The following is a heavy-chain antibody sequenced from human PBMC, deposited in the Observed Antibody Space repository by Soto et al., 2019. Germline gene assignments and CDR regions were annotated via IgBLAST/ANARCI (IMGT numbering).Heavy chain of an antibody. D-gene: IGHD3-22*01. Sequence: PSETLSLTCTVSGGSISSYYWSWIRQPPGKGLEWIGYIYYSGSTNYNPSLKSRVTISVDTSKNQFSLKLSSVTAADTVVYYCARGRSLNYYDSSGYYYGWYFDLWGRGTLVTVSS. V-gene: IGHV4-59*01. CDR3: ARGRSLNYYDSSGYYYGWYFDL. CDR1: GGSISSYY. J-gene: IGHJ2*01. CDR2: IYYSGST.